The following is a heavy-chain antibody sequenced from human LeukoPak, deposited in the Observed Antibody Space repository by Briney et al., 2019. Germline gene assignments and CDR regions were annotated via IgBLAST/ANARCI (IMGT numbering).Heavy chain of an antibody. CDR3: ARETAPYYDSSGYYARLGGSLDY. CDR1: GYTFTSYY. D-gene: IGHD3-22*01. Sequence: ASVKVSCKASGYTFTSYYMHWVRQAPGQGLEWIGIINPSGGSTSYAQKFQGRVTMTRDMSTSTVYMELSSLRSEDTAVYYCARETAPYYDSSGYYARLGGSLDYWGQGTLVTVSS. V-gene: IGHV1-46*01. J-gene: IGHJ4*02. CDR2: INPSGGST.